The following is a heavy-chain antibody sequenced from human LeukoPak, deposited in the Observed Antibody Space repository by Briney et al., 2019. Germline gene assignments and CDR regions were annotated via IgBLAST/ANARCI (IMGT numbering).Heavy chain of an antibody. J-gene: IGHJ4*02. V-gene: IGHV3-74*01. Sequence: PGGSLRLSCAASGFTLSDYWMHWVRHAPGKGLVWVSRISSDGSRVTYADSVKGRFTISRDNAKNTLYLQMNSLRAEDTAVYYCARDYYDSSGYEVLYYFDYWGQGTLVTVSS. CDR3: ARDYYDSSGYEVLYYFDY. CDR1: GFTLSDYW. D-gene: IGHD3-22*01. CDR2: ISSDGSRV.